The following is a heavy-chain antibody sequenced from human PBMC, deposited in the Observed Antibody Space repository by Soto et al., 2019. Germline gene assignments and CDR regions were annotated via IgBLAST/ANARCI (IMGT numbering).Heavy chain of an antibody. Sequence: QVQLQESGPGLVKPSQTLSLTCTVSGGSISSGDYYWSWIRQPPGKGLEWIGYIYYSGSTYYNPSLKSRVTISVGTSKNQFSLKLSSVTAADTAVYYCARDSSGYRGHTGWFDPWGQGTLVTVSS. V-gene: IGHV4-30-4*01. CDR1: GGSISSGDYY. CDR2: IYYSGST. CDR3: ARDSSGYRGHTGWFDP. J-gene: IGHJ5*02. D-gene: IGHD3-22*01.